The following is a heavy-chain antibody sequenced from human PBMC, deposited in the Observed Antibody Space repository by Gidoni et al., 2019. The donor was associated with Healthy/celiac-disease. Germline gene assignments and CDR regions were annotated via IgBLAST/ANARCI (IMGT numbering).Heavy chain of an antibody. CDR3: TTDASLLLWFGELLNAFDI. CDR2: IKSKTDGGTT. J-gene: IGHJ3*02. V-gene: IGHV3-15*07. CDR1: GFTFSNAL. Sequence: EVQLVESGGGLVTPGWSLRLSCAASGFTFSNALMHLVRPDPGKGRGWVGRIKSKTDGGTTDYAAPVKGRFTISRDDSKNTLYLQMNSLKTEDTAVYYCTTDASLLLWFGELLNAFDIWGQGTMVTVSS. D-gene: IGHD3-10*01.